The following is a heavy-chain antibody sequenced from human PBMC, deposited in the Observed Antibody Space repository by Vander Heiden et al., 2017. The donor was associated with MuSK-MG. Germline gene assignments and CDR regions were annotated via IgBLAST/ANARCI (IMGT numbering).Heavy chain of an antibody. Sequence: EVQLVESGGGLVQPGGSLRPSCAAPGSTFSSYWMSWVRQAPGKGLEWVDNIKQDGSEKYYVDSVKGRFTISRDNAKNSLYLQMDSLRAEDTAVYYCARDWVDDAFDVWGQGTMVTVSS. CDR3: ARDWVDDAFDV. CDR2: IKQDGSEK. J-gene: IGHJ3*01. V-gene: IGHV3-7*03. CDR1: GSTFSSYW. D-gene: IGHD2-15*01.